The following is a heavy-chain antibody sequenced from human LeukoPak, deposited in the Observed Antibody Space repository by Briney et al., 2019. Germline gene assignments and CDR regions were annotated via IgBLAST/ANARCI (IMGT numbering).Heavy chain of an antibody. CDR3: AKLGVGYCSGNKCYTGYFDY. D-gene: IGHD2-15*01. Sequence: GRSLRLSCAASGFTLEDDAMHWVRQAPGKGLEWVSGISWNSGNIGYADSVKGRFTISRDNAKNSLYLQMNSLRPEDTALYYCAKLGVGYCSGNKCYTGYFDYWGQGTLVTVSS. CDR2: ISWNSGNI. V-gene: IGHV3-9*01. J-gene: IGHJ4*02. CDR1: GFTLEDDA.